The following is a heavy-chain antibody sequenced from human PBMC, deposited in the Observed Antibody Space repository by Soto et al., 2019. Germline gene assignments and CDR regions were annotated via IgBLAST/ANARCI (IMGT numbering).Heavy chain of an antibody. D-gene: IGHD2-21*01. J-gene: IGHJ6*02. CDR1: GYSFTSYW. CDR2: IYPGDSDT. V-gene: IGHV5-51*01. Sequence: ESLKISCKGSGYSFTSYWIGWVRQMPGKGLEWMGIIYPGDSDTRYSPSFQGQVTISADKSISTAYLQWSSLKASDTAMYYCARHMGVNYYYYGMDGWGQGTTVTVSS. CDR3: ARHMGVNYYYYGMDG.